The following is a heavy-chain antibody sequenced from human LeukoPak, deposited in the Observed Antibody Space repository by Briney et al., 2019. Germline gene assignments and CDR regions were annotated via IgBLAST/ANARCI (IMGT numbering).Heavy chain of an antibody. CDR2: IKTDGGEK. CDR3: ARDVGCSSTSCYSP. D-gene: IGHD2-2*01. CDR1: GFTFSNYW. J-gene: IGHJ5*02. V-gene: IGHV3-7*01. Sequence: GGSLRLSCEGSGFTFSNYWMGWVRQAPGKGLQWVANIKTDGGEKYYVDSVKGRFTISRDNSKNTLYLQMNSLRAEDTAVYYCARDVGCSSTSCYSPWGQGTLVTVSS.